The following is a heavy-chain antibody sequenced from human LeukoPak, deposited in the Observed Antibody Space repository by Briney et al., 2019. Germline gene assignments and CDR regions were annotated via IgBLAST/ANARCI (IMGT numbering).Heavy chain of an antibody. V-gene: IGHV4-34*01. CDR3: ASTIAVAGWYFDL. CDR1: GGSFSGYY. CDR2: INHSGST. Sequence: SETLPLTCAVYGGSFSGYYWSWIRQPPGKGLEWIGEINHSGSTNYNPSLKSRVTISVDTSKNQFSLKLSSVTAADTAVYYCASTIAVAGWYFDLWGRGTLVTVSS. D-gene: IGHD6-19*01. J-gene: IGHJ2*01.